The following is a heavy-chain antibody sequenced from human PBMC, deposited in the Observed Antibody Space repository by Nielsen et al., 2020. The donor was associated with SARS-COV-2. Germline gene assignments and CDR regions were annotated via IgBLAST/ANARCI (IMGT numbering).Heavy chain of an antibody. V-gene: IGHV4-59*01. CDR1: GGSITSYY. Sequence: SETLSLTCTVSGGSITSYYWSWIRQPPGRGLEWIGYFYSSGSTNYNPSLKSRATISLDTSKNQFSLKLSSVTAADTAVYYCARDRFFDLWGRGTLVTVSS. J-gene: IGHJ2*01. CDR2: FYSSGST. CDR3: ARDRFFDL.